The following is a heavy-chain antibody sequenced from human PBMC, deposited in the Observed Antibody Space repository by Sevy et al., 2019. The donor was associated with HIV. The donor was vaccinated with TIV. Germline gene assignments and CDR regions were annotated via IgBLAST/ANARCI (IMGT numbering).Heavy chain of an antibody. CDR1: GFTFSSYA. D-gene: IGHD3-22*01. V-gene: IGHV3-23*01. CDR2: ISGSGGST. Sequence: GGSLRLSCAASGFTFSSYAMSWVRQAPGKGLEWVSAISGSGGSTYHADSVKGRFTISRDNSKNTLYLQMNSLRAEDTAVYYCAKAYYYDSSGYYFSDYWGQGTLVTVSS. CDR3: AKAYYYDSSGYYFSDY. J-gene: IGHJ4*02.